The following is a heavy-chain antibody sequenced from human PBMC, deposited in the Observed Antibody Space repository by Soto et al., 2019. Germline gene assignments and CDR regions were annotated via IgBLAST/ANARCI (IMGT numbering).Heavy chain of an antibody. CDR1: GFTFSSYS. V-gene: IGHV3-48*01. D-gene: IGHD3-3*01. CDR3: ARDLISITIFGVVDNGMDV. Sequence: PGGSLRLSCAASGFTFSSYSMNWVRQAPGKGLEWVSYISSSSNTIYYADSVRGRFTISRDNSKNSLYLQMNSLRAEDTAVYYCARDLISITIFGVVDNGMDVWGQGTTVTVSS. CDR2: ISSSSNTI. J-gene: IGHJ6*02.